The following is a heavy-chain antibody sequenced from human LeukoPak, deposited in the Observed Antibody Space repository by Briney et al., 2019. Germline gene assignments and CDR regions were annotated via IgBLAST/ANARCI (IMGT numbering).Heavy chain of an antibody. D-gene: IGHD1-26*01. Sequence: SETLSLTCTVSGGSISSYYWSWIRQPPGKGLEWMGYIYYSGSTNYNPSLKSRVTISVDTSKNQFSLKLSSVTAADTAVYYCARHLSGSYADIAFDIWGQGTMVTVSS. V-gene: IGHV4-59*08. CDR2: IYYSGST. CDR1: GGSISSYY. CDR3: ARHLSGSYADIAFDI. J-gene: IGHJ3*02.